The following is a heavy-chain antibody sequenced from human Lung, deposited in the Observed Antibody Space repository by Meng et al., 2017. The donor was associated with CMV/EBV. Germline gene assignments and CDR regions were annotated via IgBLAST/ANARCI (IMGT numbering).Heavy chain of an antibody. J-gene: IGHJ6*02. CDR3: ARARAGRGDYYYYYGMDV. Sequence: SXAASGFTFSSYDMHWVRQATGKGLEWVSAIGTAGDTYYPGSVKGRFTISRENAKNSLYLQMNSLRAGDTAVYYCARARAGRGDYYYYYGMDVWGQGTTVXVSS. CDR1: GFTFSSYD. CDR2: IGTAGDT. V-gene: IGHV3-13*01. D-gene: IGHD6-13*01.